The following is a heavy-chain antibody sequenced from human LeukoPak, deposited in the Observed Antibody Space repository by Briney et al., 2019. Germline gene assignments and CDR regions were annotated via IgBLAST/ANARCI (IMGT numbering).Heavy chain of an antibody. J-gene: IGHJ4*02. CDR2: ISSSSSYI. CDR1: GFTFSTYS. V-gene: IGHV3-21*01. Sequence: GGSLRLSCAASGFTFSTYSMNWVHQAPGKGLEWVSSISSSSSYIYYADSVKGRFTISRDNAENSLYLQMNSLRAEDTAVYYCARDMIAVAGYDYWGQGTLVTVSS. D-gene: IGHD6-19*01. CDR3: ARDMIAVAGYDY.